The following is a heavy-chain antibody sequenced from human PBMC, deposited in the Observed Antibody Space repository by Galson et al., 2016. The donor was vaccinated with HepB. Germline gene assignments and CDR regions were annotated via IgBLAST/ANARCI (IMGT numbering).Heavy chain of an antibody. Sequence: SLRLSCAASGFSFSNYAMAWVRQAPGKGPQWVSTVTGGPASTYYADSVKGRFTISRDNSKNTLSLQMKSLRAEDTAVYFFAKLGNYYPSGTYSRTHYFTQWCQRTLVTVSS. J-gene: IGHJ4*02. D-gene: IGHD3-10*01. CDR2: VTGGPAST. CDR3: AKLGNYYPSGTYSRTHYFTQ. CDR1: GFSFSNYA. V-gene: IGHV3-23*01.